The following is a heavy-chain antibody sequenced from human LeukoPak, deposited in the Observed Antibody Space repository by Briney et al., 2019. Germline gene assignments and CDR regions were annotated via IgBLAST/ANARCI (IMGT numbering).Heavy chain of an antibody. V-gene: IGHV4-34*01. J-gene: IGHJ4*02. CDR3: ARGQKYRNGYTVTELGSGYFAY. D-gene: IGHD5-18*01. Sequence: KTSETLSLTCAVYGGSFSGYYWSWIRQPPGKGLEWIGEINHSGSTNYNPSLKSRVTISVDTSKNKFSLKLSSVTAADTAVYYCARGQKYRNGYTVTELGSGYFAYWGQGTLVTVSS. CDR2: INHSGST. CDR1: GGSFSGYY.